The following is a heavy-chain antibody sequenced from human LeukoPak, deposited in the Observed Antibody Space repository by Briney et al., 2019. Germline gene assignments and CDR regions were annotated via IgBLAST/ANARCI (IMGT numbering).Heavy chain of an antibody. CDR1: GFTFSRYW. D-gene: IGHD2-21*01. Sequence: GGSLRLSCAASGFTFSRYWMSWVRQAPGKGLEWVANIKQDGSEKYYVDSVKGRFAISRDNAKNSLYLQMNSLRAEDTTLYYCAREGVAAYCGGDCYSDYWGQGTLVTVSS. J-gene: IGHJ4*02. CDR2: IKQDGSEK. CDR3: AREGVAAYCGGDCYSDY. V-gene: IGHV3-7*01.